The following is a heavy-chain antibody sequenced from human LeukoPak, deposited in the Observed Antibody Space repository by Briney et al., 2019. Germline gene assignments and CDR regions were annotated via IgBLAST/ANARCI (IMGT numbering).Heavy chain of an antibody. D-gene: IGHD6-19*01. Sequence: GRSLRPSCAASGFTFDDYAKHWVRQAPGKGLEWVSGISWNSGSIGYADSVKGRFTISRDNAKNSLYLQMNSLRAEDMALYYCAKAYSSGWYLGCFDYWGQGTLVTVSS. J-gene: IGHJ4*02. CDR2: ISWNSGSI. CDR1: GFTFDDYA. CDR3: AKAYSSGWYLGCFDY. V-gene: IGHV3-9*03.